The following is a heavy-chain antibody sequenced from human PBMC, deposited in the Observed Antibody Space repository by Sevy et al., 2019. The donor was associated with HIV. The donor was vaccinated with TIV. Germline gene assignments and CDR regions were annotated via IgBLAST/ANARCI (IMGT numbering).Heavy chain of an antibody. CDR1: GFTFSDYY. CDR2: ISSSGALV. V-gene: IGHV3-11*01. D-gene: IGHD2-8*02. J-gene: IGHJ5*02. CDR3: ARAGDDYCTESECNKNWFDP. Sequence: GGSLRLSCAASGFTFSDYYMGWFRQAPGKGLEWVSYISSSGALVFYADSVEGRFTISRDNAKNSLFLQMNSLRAEDTAIYYCARAGDDYCTESECNKNWFDPWGQGTLVTVSS.